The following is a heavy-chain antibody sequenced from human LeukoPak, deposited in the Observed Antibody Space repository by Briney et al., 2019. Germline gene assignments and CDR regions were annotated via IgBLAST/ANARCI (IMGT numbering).Heavy chain of an antibody. CDR3: ARGKLRGGDYADILGY. D-gene: IGHD4-17*01. CDR2: INPNSGGT. V-gene: IGHV1-2*02. CDR1: GYTFTGYY. Sequence: GASVKVSCKASGYTFTGYYMHWVRQAPGQGLEWMGWINPNSGGTNYAQKFQGRVTMTRDTSISTAYMELSRLRSDDTAVYYCARGKLRGGDYADILGYWGQGTLVTVSS. J-gene: IGHJ4*02.